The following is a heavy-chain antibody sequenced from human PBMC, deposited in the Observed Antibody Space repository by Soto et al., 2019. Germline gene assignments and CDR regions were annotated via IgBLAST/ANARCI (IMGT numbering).Heavy chain of an antibody. D-gene: IGHD2-8*02. V-gene: IGHV3-64*01. CDR1: GFPFSDYA. J-gene: IGHJ4*02. CDR2: INSNGGGT. Sequence: EVQLVESGGGLVQPGGSLRLSCAASGFPFSDYAMHWVRQAPGKGLEYVAAINSNGGGTYYATSVKGRFISSRDNSKNTLYLQMGSMRAEDMAVYYCARSTGGYWGQGTLVTVSS. CDR3: ARSTGGY.